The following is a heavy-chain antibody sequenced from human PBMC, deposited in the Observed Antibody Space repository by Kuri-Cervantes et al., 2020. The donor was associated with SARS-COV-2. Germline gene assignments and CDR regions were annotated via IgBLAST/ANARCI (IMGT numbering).Heavy chain of an antibody. D-gene: IGHD1-7*01. J-gene: IGHJ6*01. CDR1: GYTFTGYY. CDR3: ASLTGTTGGRYYYYGMDV. CDR2: ITPNSGGT. V-gene: IGHV1-2*02. Sequence: ASVKVSCKASGYTFTGYYMHWVRQAPGQGLEWMGWITPNSGGTNYAQKFQGRVTMTRDTSISTAYMELSRLRSDDTAVYYCASLTGTTGGRYYYYGMDVWGQGTTV.